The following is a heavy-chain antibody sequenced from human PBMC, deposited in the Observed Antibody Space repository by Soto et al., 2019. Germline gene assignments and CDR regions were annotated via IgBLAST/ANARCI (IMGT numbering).Heavy chain of an antibody. Sequence: GGSLRLSCAASGFTFSSYAMSWGRQAPGKGLEWVSAISGSGGSTYYADSVKGRFTICRDNSKNTLYLQMNSLRAEDTAVYYCAKDRRYCGCDCYNDAFDIWGQGTMVTVSS. V-gene: IGHV3-23*01. D-gene: IGHD2-21*02. CDR3: AKDRRYCGCDCYNDAFDI. CDR2: ISGSGGST. J-gene: IGHJ3*02. CDR1: GFTFSSYA.